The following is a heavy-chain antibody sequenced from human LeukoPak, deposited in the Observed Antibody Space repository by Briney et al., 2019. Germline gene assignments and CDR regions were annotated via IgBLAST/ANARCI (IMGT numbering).Heavy chain of an antibody. J-gene: IGHJ4*02. CDR1: GFTVSSNY. CDR2: ICSGGST. D-gene: IGHD5-18*01. CDR3: AREVIQLPGYFDY. V-gene: IGHV3-53*01. Sequence: GGSPRLSCAASGFTVSSNYMSWVRQAPGKGLERVSVICSGGSTYYADSVRGRFTISRDNSKNTLYLQMNSLRAEDTAVYYCAREVIQLPGYFDYWGQGTLVTVSS.